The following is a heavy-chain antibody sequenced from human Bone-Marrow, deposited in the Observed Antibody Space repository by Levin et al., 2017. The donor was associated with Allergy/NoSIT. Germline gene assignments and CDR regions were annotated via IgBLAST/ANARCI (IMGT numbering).Heavy chain of an antibody. V-gene: IGHV4-34*01. CDR2: INHSGST. CDR3: ARGGSSWYGGGSPFDP. D-gene: IGHD6-13*01. Sequence: PSETLSLTCAVYGGSFSGYYWSWIRQPPGKGLEWIGEINHSGSTNYNPSLKSRVTISVDTSKNQFSLKLSSVTAADTAVYYCARGGSSWYGGGSPFDPWGQGTMVTVSS. CDR1: GGSFSGYY. J-gene: IGHJ5*02.